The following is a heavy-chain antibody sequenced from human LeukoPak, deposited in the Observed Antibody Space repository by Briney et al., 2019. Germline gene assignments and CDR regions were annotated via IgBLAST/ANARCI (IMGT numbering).Heavy chain of an antibody. CDR3: TWMSTIPTVDF. CDR1: GIPFEDAR. CDR2: ITNAGTT. V-gene: IGHV3-15*01. Sequence: GGSLRLSCLLSGIPFEDARMSWVRQAPGKGLEWVSPITNAGTTDYGAPVKGTFTISRDNSKHTFYLQMNSLTADDTCMYYCTWMSTIPTVDFWGRGTLVTVSS. D-gene: IGHD5/OR15-5a*01. J-gene: IGHJ4*02.